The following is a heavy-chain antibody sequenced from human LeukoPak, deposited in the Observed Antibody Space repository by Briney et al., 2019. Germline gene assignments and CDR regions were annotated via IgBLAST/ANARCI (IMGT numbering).Heavy chain of an antibody. V-gene: IGHV4-30-4*01. CDR1: GGSISSGDYY. CDR3: ARGLELYYSDYFQH. CDR2: IYYSGST. J-gene: IGHJ1*01. Sequence: PSQTLSLTCTVSGGSISSGDYYWSWIRQPPGKGLEWIGYIYYSGSTYYNPSLKSRVTISVDTSKNQFSLKLSSVTAADTAVYYCARGLELYYSDYFQHWGQGTLVTVSS. D-gene: IGHD3-22*01.